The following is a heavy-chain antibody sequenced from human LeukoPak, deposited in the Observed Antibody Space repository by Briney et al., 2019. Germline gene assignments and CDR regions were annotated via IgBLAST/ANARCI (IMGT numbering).Heavy chain of an antibody. J-gene: IGHJ6*02. CDR1: GYTFTDYY. V-gene: IGHV1-2*02. Sequence: ASVKVSCKASGYTFTDYYMHWVRQAPGQGFEWMGWINPNDGDTNYAQKFQGRVTMTRDTSISTAYMELSRLRSDDTAVYYCARAGLQYCGGDCYSAPRRYYYYYYGMDVWGQGTTVTVSS. D-gene: IGHD2-21*02. CDR2: INPNDGDT. CDR3: ARAGLQYCGGDCYSAPRRYYYYYYGMDV.